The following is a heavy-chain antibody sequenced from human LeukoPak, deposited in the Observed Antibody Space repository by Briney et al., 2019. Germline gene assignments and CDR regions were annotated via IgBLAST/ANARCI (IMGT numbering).Heavy chain of an antibody. V-gene: IGHV1-2*02. CDR1: GYTFTGYY. D-gene: IGHD3-3*01. J-gene: IGHJ6*03. CDR2: INPNSGGT. Sequence: ASVKVSCKASGYTFTGYYMHWVRQAPGQGLEWMGWINPNSGGTNYAQKFQGRVTMTRDTSISTAYMELSRLRSDDTAVYYCARDRDYDFWSGSYYYYYYMDVWGKGTTVTVSS. CDR3: ARDRDYDFWSGSYYYYYYMDV.